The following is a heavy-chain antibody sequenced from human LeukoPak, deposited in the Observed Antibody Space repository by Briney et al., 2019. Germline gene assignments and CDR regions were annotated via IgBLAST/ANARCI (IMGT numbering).Heavy chain of an antibody. CDR2: IKQDGSEK. Sequence: GGSLRLSCAASGFTFSSYSMNWVRQAPGKGLEWVANIKQDGSEKYYVDSVKGRFTISRDNAKNSLYLQMNSLRAEDTAVYYYARVRIQLWLYYFDYWGQGTLVTVSS. CDR3: ARVRIQLWLYYFDY. V-gene: IGHV3-7*01. D-gene: IGHD5-18*01. CDR1: GFTFSSYS. J-gene: IGHJ4*02.